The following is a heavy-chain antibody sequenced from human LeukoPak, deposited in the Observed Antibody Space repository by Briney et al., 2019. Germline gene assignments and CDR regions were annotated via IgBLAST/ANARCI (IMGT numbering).Heavy chain of an antibody. CDR1: GFTFSRYA. D-gene: IGHD2-8*01. CDR3: ARADVSGTNQP. Sequence: GGSLRLSGAASGFTFSRYARHWVRQAPGKGLEWVAVISYDGSNKYYADSVKGRFTISRDNSKNTLYLQMNSLRAEDTAVYYCARADVSGTNQPWGQGTLVTVSS. V-gene: IGHV3-30-3*01. J-gene: IGHJ5*02. CDR2: ISYDGSNK.